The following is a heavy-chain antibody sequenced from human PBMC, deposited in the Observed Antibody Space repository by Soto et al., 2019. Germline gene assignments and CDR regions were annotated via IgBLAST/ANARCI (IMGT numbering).Heavy chain of an antibody. Sequence: ASVKVSCKASGYTFTSYDINWVRQATGQGLEWMGWMNPNSGNTGYAQKFQGRVTMTRNTSISTAYMELSSLRSEDTAVYYCATNWNYNNWFDPWGQGTLVTVSS. CDR1: GYTFTSYD. CDR3: ATNWNYNNWFDP. CDR2: MNPNSGNT. V-gene: IGHV1-8*01. J-gene: IGHJ5*02. D-gene: IGHD1-7*01.